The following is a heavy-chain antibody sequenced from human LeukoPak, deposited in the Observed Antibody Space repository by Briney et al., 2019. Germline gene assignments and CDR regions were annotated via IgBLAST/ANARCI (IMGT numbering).Heavy chain of an antibody. CDR2: INHSGST. D-gene: IGHD6-19*01. V-gene: IGHV4-34*01. J-gene: IGHJ5*02. CDR1: GGSFSGYY. Sequence: PSETLSLTCAVYGGSFSGYYWSWIRQPPGKGLEWIGEINHSGSTNYNPSLKSRVTISVDTSKNQFSLKLSSVTAADTAVYYCARLGSSGWYVWFDPWGQGTLVTVSS. CDR3: ARLGSSGWYVWFDP.